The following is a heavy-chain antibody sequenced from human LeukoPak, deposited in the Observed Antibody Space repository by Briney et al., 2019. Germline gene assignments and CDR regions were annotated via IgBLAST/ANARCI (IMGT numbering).Heavy chain of an antibody. Sequence: PGGSLRLSCAASGFTFSSYGMHWVRQAPGKGLEWVAVISYDGSNKYYADSVKGRFTISRDNSKNTLYLQMNSLRAEDTAVYYCAKGIRYSGYELVNYFDYWGQGTLVTVSS. CDR1: GFTFSSYG. D-gene: IGHD5-12*01. CDR3: AKGIRYSGYELVNYFDY. V-gene: IGHV3-30*18. CDR2: ISYDGSNK. J-gene: IGHJ4*02.